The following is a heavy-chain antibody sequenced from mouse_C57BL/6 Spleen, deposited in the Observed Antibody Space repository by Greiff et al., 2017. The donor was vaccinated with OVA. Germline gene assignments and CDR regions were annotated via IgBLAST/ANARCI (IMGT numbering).Heavy chain of an antibody. V-gene: IGHV5-9-1*02. D-gene: IGHD2-12*01. CDR3: TRDPYDYRDFGD. J-gene: IGHJ2*01. CDR2: ISSGGDYI. Sequence: EVHLVESGEGLVKPGGSLKLSCAASGFTFSSYAMSWVRQTPGKRLEWVAYISSGGDYIYYADTVKGRVTISRDKARNTLYLQMSSLKSEDTAVYYCTRDPYDYRDFGDWGQGTTLTVAS. CDR1: GFTFSSYA.